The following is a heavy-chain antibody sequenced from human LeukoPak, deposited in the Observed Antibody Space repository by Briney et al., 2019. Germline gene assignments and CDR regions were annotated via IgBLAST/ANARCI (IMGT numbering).Heavy chain of an antibody. Sequence: SETLSLTCTVSGGSISSSSYYWGWIRQPPGKGLKWIGSIYYSGSTYYNPSLKSRVTISVDTSKNQFSLKLSSVTAADTAVYYCARLYDYVWGSYRSPSTTFDYWGQGTLVTVSS. CDR2: IYYSGST. J-gene: IGHJ4*02. CDR1: GGSISSSSYY. V-gene: IGHV4-39*01. D-gene: IGHD3-16*02. CDR3: ARLYDYVWGSYRSPSTTFDY.